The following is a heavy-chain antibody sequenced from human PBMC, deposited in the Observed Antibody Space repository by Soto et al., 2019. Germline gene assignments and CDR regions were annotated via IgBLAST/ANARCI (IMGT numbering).Heavy chain of an antibody. D-gene: IGHD2-15*01. Sequence: QVQLQESGPGLVKPSGTLSLTCAVSGGSISSSNWWSWVRQPPGKGLEWIGEIYHSGSTNYNPSLKGRVTISVDKSKNQFSLKLSSVTAAETAVYYCARIDVVVVAATLYYYYGMDVWGQGTTVTVSS. CDR2: IYHSGST. CDR3: ARIDVVVVAATLYYYYGMDV. CDR1: GGSISSSNW. V-gene: IGHV4-4*02. J-gene: IGHJ6*02.